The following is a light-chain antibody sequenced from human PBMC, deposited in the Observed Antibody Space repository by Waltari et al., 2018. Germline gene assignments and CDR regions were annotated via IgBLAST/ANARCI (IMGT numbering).Light chain of an antibody. V-gene: IGLV2-14*03. Sequence: QSALTQPASVSGSPGQSITISCTGTSSDVGGYDYVSWYQQHPGKAPKLMIYDVSNRPSGVSNRFPGSKSGNTASLTISGLQAEDEADYYCSSYTSISACVLFGGGTKLTVL. CDR2: DVS. CDR3: SSYTSISACVL. CDR1: SSDVGGYDY. J-gene: IGLJ3*02.